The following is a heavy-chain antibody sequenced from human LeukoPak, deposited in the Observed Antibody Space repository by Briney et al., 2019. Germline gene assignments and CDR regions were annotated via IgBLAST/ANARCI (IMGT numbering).Heavy chain of an antibody. CDR1: GGSISSYY. D-gene: IGHD1-26*01. CDR2: IYYSGST. V-gene: IGHV4-59*01. CDR3: ARVGSGSALDY. Sequence: SETLSLTCTVSGGSISSYYWSWIRQPPGKGLEWIGYIYYSGSTNYNPSLKSRVTISVDTSKNQFSLKLSSVTAVDTAVYYCARVGSGSALDYWGQGILVTVSS. J-gene: IGHJ4*02.